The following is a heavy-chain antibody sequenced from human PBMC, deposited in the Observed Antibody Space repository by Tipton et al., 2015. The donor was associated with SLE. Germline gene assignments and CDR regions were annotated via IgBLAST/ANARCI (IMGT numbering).Heavy chain of an antibody. J-gene: IGHJ4*02. Sequence: QSGAEVKKPGASVKVSCKASGYTFTTFDINWVRQASGQGLEWMGWMNPNSGNTGYAQKFQGGVTMTRNTSLSTADMDLSILRSEDAAVYVCARGVRSGSGSYVFADWGQGTLVTASS. CDR3: ARGVRSGSGSYVFAD. CDR2: MNPNSGNT. CDR1: GYTFTTFD. V-gene: IGHV1-8*01. D-gene: IGHD3-10*01.